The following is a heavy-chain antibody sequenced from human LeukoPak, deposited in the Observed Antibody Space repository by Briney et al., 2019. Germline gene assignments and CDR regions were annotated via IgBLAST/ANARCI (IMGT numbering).Heavy chain of an antibody. D-gene: IGHD6-6*01. V-gene: IGHV3-9*01. CDR3: AIVVAARQGTIDP. CDR2: ISWNSGSI. J-gene: IGHJ5*02. Sequence: GGSLRLSCAASGFTFDDYAMHWVRQAPGKGLEWVSGISWNSGSIAYADSVKGRFTISRDNAKNSLYVQMNSLRAEDTAVYYCAIVVAARQGTIDPWGQGTLVTISS. CDR1: GFTFDDYA.